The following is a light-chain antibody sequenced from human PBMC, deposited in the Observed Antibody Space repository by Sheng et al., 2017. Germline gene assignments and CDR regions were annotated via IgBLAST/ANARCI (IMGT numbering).Light chain of an antibody. CDR2: GAS. CDR1: QSVSSSL. V-gene: IGKV3-20*01. CDR3: QHYGNSRWT. Sequence: EIVLTQSPGTLSLSPGERATLSCRASQSVSSSLLAWYQQKPGQAPRLLIYGASSRATGIPDRFSGSGSGTDFTLTISRLEPEDFAVYYCQHYGNSRWTFGQGTEGGNQT. J-gene: IGKJ1*01.